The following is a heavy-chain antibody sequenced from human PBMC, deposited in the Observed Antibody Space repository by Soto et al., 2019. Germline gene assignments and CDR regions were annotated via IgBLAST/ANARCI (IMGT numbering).Heavy chain of an antibody. CDR2: IYYSGST. CDR1: GGSISSSSYY. V-gene: IGHV4-39*01. D-gene: IGHD1-7*01. CDR3: ARHELELRLRWFDP. Sequence: ETLSLTCTVSGGSISSSSYYWGWIRQPPGKGLEWIGSIYYSGSTYYNPSLKSRVTISVDTSKNQFSLKLSSVTAADTAVYYCARHELELRLRWFDPWGQATLVTVSS. J-gene: IGHJ5*02.